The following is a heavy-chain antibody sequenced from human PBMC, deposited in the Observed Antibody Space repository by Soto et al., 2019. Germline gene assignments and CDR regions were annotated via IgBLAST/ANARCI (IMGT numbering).Heavy chain of an antibody. Sequence: RRLSCAASGFTFSSYSMSWVRQAPGKGLEWVSSISSSSSYIYYADSVKGRFTISRDNAKNSLYLQMNSLRAEDTAVYYCARGVNVNYDFWSGYYIHYGMDVWGQGTTVTVSS. J-gene: IGHJ6*02. CDR2: ISSSSSYI. V-gene: IGHV3-21*01. D-gene: IGHD3-3*01. CDR1: GFTFSSYS. CDR3: ARGVNVNYDFWSGYYIHYGMDV.